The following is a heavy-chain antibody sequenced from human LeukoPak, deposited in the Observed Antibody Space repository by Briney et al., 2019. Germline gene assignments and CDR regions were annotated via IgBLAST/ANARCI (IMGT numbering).Heavy chain of an antibody. J-gene: IGHJ3*02. CDR3: ARDDGGDSNDAFDI. CDR1: GFTFKTYT. CDR2: ITSNSKYI. Sequence: GGSLRLSCAASGFTFKTYTMNWVRQAPGKGLEWISSITSNSKYIFYADSVKGRFTISRDNAKNSLYLQMSGLRAEDTAVYLCARDDGGDSNDAFDIWGQGTMVTVSS. V-gene: IGHV3-21*01. D-gene: IGHD4-23*01.